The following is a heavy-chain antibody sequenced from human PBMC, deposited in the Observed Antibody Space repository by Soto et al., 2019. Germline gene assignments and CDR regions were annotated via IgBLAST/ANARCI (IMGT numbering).Heavy chain of an antibody. V-gene: IGHV1-69*11. CDR1: GYTSTSYH. J-gene: IGHJ4*02. CDR3: ARGTVYYDSSGYYPQIFDY. Sequence: SVKVSCKASGYTSTSYHMHWVRQATGQGLEWMGKIIPIVGRANYAQKFQGRVTITADESTSTAYMELSSLRSEDTAVYYCARGTVYYDSSGYYPQIFDYWGQGTLVTVSS. D-gene: IGHD3-22*01. CDR2: IIPIVGRA.